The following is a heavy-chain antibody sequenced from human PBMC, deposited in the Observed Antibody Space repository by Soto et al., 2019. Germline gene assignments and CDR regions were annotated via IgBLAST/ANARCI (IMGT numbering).Heavy chain of an antibody. CDR3: ARDVHSSGWYGANWFDP. CDR2: IYTSGST. Sequence: QVQLQESGPGLVKPSETLSLTCTVSGGSISSYYWSWIRQPAGKGLEWIGRIYTSGSTNYNPSLKSRVTMSVDTSKNQFSLKLSSVTAADTVVYNCARDVHSSGWYGANWFDPWGQGTLVTVSS. V-gene: IGHV4-4*07. J-gene: IGHJ5*02. D-gene: IGHD6-19*01. CDR1: GGSISSYY.